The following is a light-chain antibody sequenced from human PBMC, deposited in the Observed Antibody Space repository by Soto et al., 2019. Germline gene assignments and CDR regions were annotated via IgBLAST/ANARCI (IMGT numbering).Light chain of an antibody. Sequence: QLVLTQSPSASASLGASVKLTCTLSSGHSSYAIAWHQQQPEKGPRYLMKLNSDGSHSTGDGIPDRFSGSSSGAERYLPLPRLRSEDEADYYCQTWGTGIRVFGGGTKLTVL. CDR3: QTWGTGIRV. J-gene: IGLJ3*02. CDR2: LNSDGSH. V-gene: IGLV4-69*01. CDR1: SGHSSYA.